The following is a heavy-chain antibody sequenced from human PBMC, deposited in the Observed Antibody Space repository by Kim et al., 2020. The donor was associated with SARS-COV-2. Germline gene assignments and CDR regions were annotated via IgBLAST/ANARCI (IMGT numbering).Heavy chain of an antibody. J-gene: IGHJ4*02. CDR2: IIPIFGTA. CDR1: GGTFSSYA. Sequence: SVKVSCKASGGTFSSYAISWVRQAPGQGLEWMGGIIPIFGTANYAQKFQGRVTITADESTSTAYMELSSLRSEDTAVYYCAREEMITFGGVPGSVFDYWGQGTLVTVSS. D-gene: IGHD3-16*01. CDR3: AREEMITFGGVPGSVFDY. V-gene: IGHV1-69*13.